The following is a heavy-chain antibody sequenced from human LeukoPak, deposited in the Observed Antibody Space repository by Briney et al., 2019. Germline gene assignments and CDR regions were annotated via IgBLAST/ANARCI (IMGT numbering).Heavy chain of an antibody. CDR2: VHLDGRT. CDR1: GGSVISTNW. Sequence: PSETLSLTCGVSGGSVISTNWWTWVRPPPGKGLEWIGEVHLDGRTNYNPSLESRLTISVDLSENHVSLKLTSVTAADTAVYYCAREGGFYRPLDYSGQGTLVTVSS. V-gene: IGHV4-4*02. J-gene: IGHJ4*02. D-gene: IGHD3-3*01. CDR3: AREGGFYRPLDY.